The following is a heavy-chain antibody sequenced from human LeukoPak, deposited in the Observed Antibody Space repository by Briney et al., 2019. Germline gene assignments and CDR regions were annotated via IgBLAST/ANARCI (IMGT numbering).Heavy chain of an antibody. CDR2: ISPENSET. CDR3: VKRRNNVYETSPWDPDY. J-gene: IGHJ4*02. D-gene: IGHD2-2*01. CDR1: GNSFTNNW. V-gene: IGHV5-51*01. Sequence: GESQKISCKGSGNSFTNNWIAWVRQMPGKGLEWMGIISPENSETHYSPAFQGQVTISVDRSITTAYLQWNSLKASDTAMYYCVKRRNNVYETSPWDPDYWGQGTLVTVSS.